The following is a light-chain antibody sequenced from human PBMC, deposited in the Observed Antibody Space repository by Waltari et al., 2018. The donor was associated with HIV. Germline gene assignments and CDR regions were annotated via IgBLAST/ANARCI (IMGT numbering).Light chain of an antibody. Sequence: EIVLTQSPPILSVSLGEPATLSCRASQSVQEFLAWYQRRPGQAPGLVVYDASKRAAGVPARFSGSGFGTDFTLTISGLEPEDVALYYCQHRTTWPPTFGGGTRVEIE. CDR1: QSVQEF. CDR3: QHRTTWPPT. J-gene: IGKJ4*01. CDR2: DAS. V-gene: IGKV3-11*01.